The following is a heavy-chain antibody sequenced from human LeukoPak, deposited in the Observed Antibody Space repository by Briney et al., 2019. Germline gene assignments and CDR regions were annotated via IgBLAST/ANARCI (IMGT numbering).Heavy chain of an antibody. D-gene: IGHD6-19*01. CDR1: GYILTELS. CDR2: FDPEDGET. J-gene: IGHJ4*02. Sequence: GASVKVSCKVSGYILTELSMHWVRQAPGKGLEWMGGFDPEDGETIYAQKFQGRVTMTEDTSTDTAYMELSSLRSEDTAVYYCATWSDSSGWPMFDYWGQGTLVTVSS. V-gene: IGHV1-24*01. CDR3: ATWSDSSGWPMFDY.